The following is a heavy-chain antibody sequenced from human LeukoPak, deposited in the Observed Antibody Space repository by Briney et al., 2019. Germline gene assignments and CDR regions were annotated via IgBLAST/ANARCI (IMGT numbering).Heavy chain of an antibody. V-gene: IGHV4-39*07. CDR1: GGSISSSSYY. CDR3: ARWWGFDP. D-gene: IGHD2-15*01. Sequence: SETLSLTCTVSGGSISSSSYYWSWIRQPPGKGLEWIGEINYSGSTNYNPSLKSRVTISVDTSKNQFSLKLSSVTAADTAVYYCARWWGFDPWGQGTLVTVSS. J-gene: IGHJ5*02. CDR2: INYSGST.